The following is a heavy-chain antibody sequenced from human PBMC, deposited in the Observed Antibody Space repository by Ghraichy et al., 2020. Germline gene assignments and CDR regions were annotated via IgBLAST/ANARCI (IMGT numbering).Heavy chain of an antibody. CDR3: TTENSLLDAFDI. J-gene: IGHJ3*02. CDR1: GFTFSNAW. CDR2: IKSKTDGGTT. V-gene: IGHV3-15*01. Sequence: GGSLRLSCAASGFTFSNAWMSWVRQAPGKGLEWVGRIKSKTDGGTTDYAAPVKGRFTISRDDSKNTLYLQMNSLKTEDTAVYYCTTENSLLDAFDIWGQGTMVTVSS. D-gene: IGHD5-18*01.